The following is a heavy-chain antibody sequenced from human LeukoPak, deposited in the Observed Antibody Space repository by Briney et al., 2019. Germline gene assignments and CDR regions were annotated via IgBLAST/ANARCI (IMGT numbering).Heavy chain of an antibody. Sequence: PGGSLRLSCAASGVTVSINCTTWVRQAPGKGLEWVSTIYSGGTTYYADSVMGRFTISRHNSRNTLYLQMNSLRAEDTALYYCARVDTVMAYYFDLWGQGTLVTVSS. CDR3: ARVDTVMAYYFDL. D-gene: IGHD5-18*01. CDR2: IYSGGTT. V-gene: IGHV3-53*04. CDR1: GVTVSINC. J-gene: IGHJ4*02.